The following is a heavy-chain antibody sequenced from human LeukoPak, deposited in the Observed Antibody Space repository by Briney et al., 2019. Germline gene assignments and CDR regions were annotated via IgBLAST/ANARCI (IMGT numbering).Heavy chain of an antibody. CDR3: ARGSSSWYYFDY. V-gene: IGHV4-31*03. CDR1: GDSISRSTYY. D-gene: IGHD6-13*01. J-gene: IGHJ4*02. Sequence: SETLSLTCTVSGDSISRSTYYWSWIRQHPGKGLEWIGYIYYSGSTYYNPSLKSRVTISVDTSKNQFSLKLSSVTAADTAVYYCARGSSSWYYFDYWGQGTLVTVSS. CDR2: IYYSGST.